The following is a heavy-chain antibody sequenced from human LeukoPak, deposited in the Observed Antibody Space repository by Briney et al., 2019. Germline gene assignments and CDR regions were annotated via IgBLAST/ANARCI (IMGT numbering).Heavy chain of an antibody. D-gene: IGHD5-18*01. J-gene: IGHJ4*02. CDR3: ARGSGLGVDTEIVAYEY. CDR1: GYTFTSYG. V-gene: IGHV1-2*02. Sequence: ASVKVSCKASGYTFTSYGISWVRQAPGQGLEWMGWINPNSGDTKYAQNIQVSVTMTRDTSISTAYMELSRLKSDDTAVYYCARGSGLGVDTEIVAYEYWGQGTLVTVSS. CDR2: INPNSGDT.